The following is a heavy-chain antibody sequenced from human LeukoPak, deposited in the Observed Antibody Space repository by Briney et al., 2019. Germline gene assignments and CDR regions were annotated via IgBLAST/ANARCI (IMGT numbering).Heavy chain of an antibody. J-gene: IGHJ4*02. CDR3: ASADGSGSYYTFDY. D-gene: IGHD3-10*01. Sequence: SETLSLTCTVSGGSISSYYWSWIRQPPGKGLEWIGYIYYSGSTNYNPSLKDRITISVDTSKKQFSLKLRSVTAADTAVYFCASADGSGSYYTFDYWGPGTLVTVSS. CDR1: GGSISSYY. CDR2: IYYSGST. V-gene: IGHV4-59*01.